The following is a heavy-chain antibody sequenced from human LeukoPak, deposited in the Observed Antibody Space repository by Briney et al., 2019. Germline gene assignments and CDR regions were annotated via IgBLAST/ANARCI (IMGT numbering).Heavy chain of an antibody. D-gene: IGHD2-2*01. Sequence: GGSLRLSCAAAGFTFSKTWMSWVRQAPGKGLAWVASINEDGSEQRYADSVKGRFTISRDNAKNSLYLQMNSLRAEDTAVYYRARDPLGYCSSTSCYEIDYWGQGTLVTVSS. CDR2: INEDGSEQ. CDR1: GFTFSKTW. CDR3: ARDPLGYCSSTSCYEIDY. J-gene: IGHJ4*02. V-gene: IGHV3-7*01.